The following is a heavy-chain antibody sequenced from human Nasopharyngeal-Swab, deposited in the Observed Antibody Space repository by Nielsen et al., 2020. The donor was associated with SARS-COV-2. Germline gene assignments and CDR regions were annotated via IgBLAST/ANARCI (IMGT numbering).Heavy chain of an antibody. J-gene: IGHJ6*03. CDR2: IYYSGST. Sequence: SETLSLTCTVSGGSISSYYWSWIRQPPGKGLEWIGYIYYSGSTNYNPSLKSRVTISVDTSKNQFSLKLSSVTAADTAVYYCAGVQVPSYDFWSGYPYYYYMDVWGKGTTVTVSS. V-gene: IGHV4-59*01. CDR3: AGVQVPSYDFWSGYPYYYYMDV. D-gene: IGHD3-3*01. CDR1: GGSISSYY.